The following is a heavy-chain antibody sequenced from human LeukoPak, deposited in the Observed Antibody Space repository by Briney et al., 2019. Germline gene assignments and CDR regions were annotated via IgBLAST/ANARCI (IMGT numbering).Heavy chain of an antibody. CDR2: IYLSGST. Sequence: SSETLSLTCTVSGGSISSSYWSWIRQPAGKGLEWIGRIYLSGSTNYNPSLKSRVTMSVDTSKNQFSLKLRSVTAADTAVYYCARVTGYVIEDNFDYWGQGTLVTVSS. V-gene: IGHV4-4*07. CDR3: ARVTGYVIEDNFDY. J-gene: IGHJ4*02. D-gene: IGHD2-15*01. CDR1: GGSISSSY.